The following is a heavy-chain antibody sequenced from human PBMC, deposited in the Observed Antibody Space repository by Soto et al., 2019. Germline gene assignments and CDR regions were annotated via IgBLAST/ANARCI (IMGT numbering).Heavy chain of an antibody. CDR2: VYYSGSS. D-gene: IGHD2-2*01. CDR1: GDSISGGASF. CDR3: AKLACTSSTCYFPGWFDP. J-gene: IGHJ5*02. V-gene: IGHV4-31*03. Sequence: QVQLQESGPGLVKPSETLSLTCTVSGDSISGGASFWRWIRQPPGKGLEWIANVYYSGSSYYNPSLKSRLTISVDTTKNQFSLQLKSMSAADTAVYYCAKLACTSSTCYFPGWFDPWCQGTLVTVSS.